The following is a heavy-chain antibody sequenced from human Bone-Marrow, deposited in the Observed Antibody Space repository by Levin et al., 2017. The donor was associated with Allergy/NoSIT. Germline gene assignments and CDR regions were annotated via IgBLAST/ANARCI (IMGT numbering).Heavy chain of an antibody. Sequence: SETLSLTCTVSGGSISSYYWSWIRQPPGKGLEWIGYIYYSGSTNYNPSLKSRVTISVDTSKNQFSLKLSSVTAADTAVYYCATELERRGTDAFDIWGQGTMVTVSS. D-gene: IGHD1-1*01. CDR2: IYYSGST. CDR3: ATELERRGTDAFDI. J-gene: IGHJ3*02. V-gene: IGHV4-59*08. CDR1: GGSISSYY.